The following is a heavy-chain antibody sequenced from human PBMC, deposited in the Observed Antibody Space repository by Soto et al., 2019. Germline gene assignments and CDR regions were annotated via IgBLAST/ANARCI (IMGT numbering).Heavy chain of an antibody. V-gene: IGHV5-51*01. CDR3: ARHLWGVEVRETVAAAGRGSSEYYYMDV. D-gene: IGHD6-13*01. CDR1: GYSFTSYW. J-gene: IGHJ6*03. Sequence: GESLKISCKGSGYSFTSYWIDWVRQMPGKGLEWMGIIYPGDSDTRYSPSFQGQVTISADKSISTAYLQWSSLKASDTAMYYCARHLWGVEVRETVAAAGRGSSEYYYMDVWGKGTTVTVSS. CDR2: IYPGDSDT.